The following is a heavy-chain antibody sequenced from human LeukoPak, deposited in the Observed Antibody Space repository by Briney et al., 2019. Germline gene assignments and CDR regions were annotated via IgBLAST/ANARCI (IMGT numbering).Heavy chain of an antibody. CDR1: GFTFSSYV. V-gene: IGHV3-23*01. J-gene: IGHJ4*02. CDR3: EAHLYSGNLPDY. CDR2: INGGGGT. D-gene: IGHD1-26*01. Sequence: GGSLRLSCAVSGFTFSSYVMSWVRQAPGKGLEWVSGINGGGGTYYADYVKGRFTISRGNSKNTLYPQMNSLTADDTAVYYCEAHLYSGNLPDYWGQGTLVTVSS.